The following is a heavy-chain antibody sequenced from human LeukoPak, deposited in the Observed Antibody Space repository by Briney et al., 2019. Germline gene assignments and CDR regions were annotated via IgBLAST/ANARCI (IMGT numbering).Heavy chain of an antibody. V-gene: IGHV1-69*05. D-gene: IGHD6-6*01. J-gene: IGHJ6*03. CDR2: IIPIFGTA. Sequence: SVKVSCKASGGTFSSYAISWVRQAPGQGLEWMGGIIPIFGTANYAQKFQGRVTITTDESTSTAYMELSSLRSEDTAVYYCARAPRTSSSSAYYYMDVWGKGTTVTVSS. CDR3: ARAPRTSSSSAYYYMDV. CDR1: GGTFSSYA.